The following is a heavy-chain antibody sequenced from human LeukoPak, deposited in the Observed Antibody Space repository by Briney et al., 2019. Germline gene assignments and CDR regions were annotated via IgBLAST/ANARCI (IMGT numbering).Heavy chain of an antibody. CDR2: ISSSGSTI. J-gene: IGHJ2*01. CDR1: GFTLSDYY. CDR3: ASSWYDWYFDL. V-gene: IGHV3-11*01. Sequence: PGGSLRLSCAASGFTLSDYYMFWIRQAPGKGLEWISYISSSGSTIHDADSVKGRFTISRDNAKSSLSLQMNSLSAEDTAVYYCASSWYDWYFDLWGRGTLVTVSS. D-gene: IGHD6-13*01.